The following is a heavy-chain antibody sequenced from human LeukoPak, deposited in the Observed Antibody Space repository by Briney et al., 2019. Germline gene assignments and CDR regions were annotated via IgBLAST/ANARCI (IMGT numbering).Heavy chain of an antibody. CDR2: ISWNSGSI. CDR1: GFTFDDYA. Sequence: PGGSLRLSCAASGFTFDDYAMHWVRHAPGKGLEWVSGISWNSGSIGYADSVKGRFTISRDNAKNSLYLQMNSLRAEDTALYYCAKVAQWELHSYFDYWGQGTLVTVSS. CDR3: AKVAQWELHSYFDY. V-gene: IGHV3-9*01. D-gene: IGHD1-26*01. J-gene: IGHJ4*02.